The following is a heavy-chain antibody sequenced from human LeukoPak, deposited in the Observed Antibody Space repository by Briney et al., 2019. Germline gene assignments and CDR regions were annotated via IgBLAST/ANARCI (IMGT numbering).Heavy chain of an antibody. CDR3: ARRRVGDLTVGSDTWFDP. D-gene: IGHD2-15*01. Sequence: PSETLSLTCTVSGGSITNYNWNWIRQPPGKGLEWIGYISDSGSTNYNPSLQSRVTISVDTSKNQFSLKLYSVTASDTAVYYCARRRVGDLTVGSDTWFDPWGQGALVTASS. J-gene: IGHJ5*02. CDR2: ISDSGST. CDR1: GGSITNYN. V-gene: IGHV4-59*08.